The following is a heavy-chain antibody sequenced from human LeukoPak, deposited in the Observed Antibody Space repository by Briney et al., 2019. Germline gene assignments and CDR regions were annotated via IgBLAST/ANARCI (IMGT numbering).Heavy chain of an antibody. Sequence: ASVKVSCKASGYTFISYDINWVRQATGQGLEWMGWMNPNSGNTGYAQKFQGRVTMTRNTSISTAYMELSSLRSEDTAVYYCARKSNTSSGRFAFDYWGQGTLVTVSS. J-gene: IGHJ4*02. D-gene: IGHD3-22*01. V-gene: IGHV1-8*01. CDR3: ARKSNTSSGRFAFDY. CDR2: MNPNSGNT. CDR1: GYTFISYD.